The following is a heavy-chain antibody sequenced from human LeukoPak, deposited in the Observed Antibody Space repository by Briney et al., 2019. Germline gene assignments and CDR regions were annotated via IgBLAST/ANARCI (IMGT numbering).Heavy chain of an antibody. Sequence: TGGSLRLSCAASGFSFSNAWMNWVRQAPGRGLEGVGRIKSKSDGGTTDYAAPVKGRFTISRDDSKNTLYLQMNSLKTEDTAVYYCSTTYYYDSSEGYWGQGTLVTVSS. CDR2: IKSKSDGGTT. CDR3: STTYYYDSSEGY. J-gene: IGHJ4*02. D-gene: IGHD3-22*01. CDR1: GFSFSNAW. V-gene: IGHV3-15*07.